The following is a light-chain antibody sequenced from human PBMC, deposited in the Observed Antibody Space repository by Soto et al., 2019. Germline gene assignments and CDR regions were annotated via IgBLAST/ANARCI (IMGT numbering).Light chain of an antibody. CDR3: ETWDSNTHV. Sequence: QPVLTQSSSASASLGSSVKLTCTLSSGHSSYIIAWHQQQPGKAPRYLMKLEGSGSYNKGSGVPDRFSGSSSGADRYLTIYNLQSEDEADYYCETWDSNTHVFGGGTKLTVL. CDR2: LEGSGSY. CDR1: SGHSSYI. J-gene: IGLJ2*01. V-gene: IGLV4-60*03.